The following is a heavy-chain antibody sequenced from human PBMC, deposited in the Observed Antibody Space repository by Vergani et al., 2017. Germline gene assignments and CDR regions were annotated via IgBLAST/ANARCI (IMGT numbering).Heavy chain of an antibody. D-gene: IGHD5-18*01. CDR3: ARANGFSYGLPCDY. J-gene: IGHJ4*02. CDR2: ISSGGGTM. Sequence: EVQLVESGGGLVQPGGSLTLSCAASGFTFSNYEMTWVRQAPGKGLEWVSYISSGGGTMYYADSVKGRFTISRDNAKNSLYLQMHSLRAEDTAVYYCARANGFSYGLPCDYWGQGTQVTVSP. CDR1: GFTFSNYE. V-gene: IGHV3-48*03.